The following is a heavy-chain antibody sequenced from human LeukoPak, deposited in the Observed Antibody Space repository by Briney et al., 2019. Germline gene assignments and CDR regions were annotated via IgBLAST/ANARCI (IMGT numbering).Heavy chain of an antibody. CDR3: TRGGVDY. CDR2: ISSDGSTT. D-gene: IGHD3-16*01. Sequence: GGSLRLSCAASGFTFSNYWMHWVRQAPGKGLVWVSRISSDGSTTTYADSVKGRFTISRDNAKNTLYLQMNSLRAEDTAVYYCTRGGVDYWGQGTLVTVSS. CDR1: GFTFSNYW. V-gene: IGHV3-74*01. J-gene: IGHJ4*02.